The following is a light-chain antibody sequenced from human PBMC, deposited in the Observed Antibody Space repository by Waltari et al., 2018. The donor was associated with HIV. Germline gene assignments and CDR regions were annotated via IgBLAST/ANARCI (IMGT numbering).Light chain of an antibody. CDR2: DDT. CDR1: NIGSKR. Sequence: SYVLTQPPSVSVALGQTARITCGGDNIGSKRVHWYQQKPGQAPVLVVYDDTDRPAGIPERFSGSNSGNTATLTITRVEAGDEADYYCEVWDTSGDHLYVFGTGTKVTVL. CDR3: EVWDTSGDHLYV. V-gene: IGLV3-21*02. J-gene: IGLJ1*01.